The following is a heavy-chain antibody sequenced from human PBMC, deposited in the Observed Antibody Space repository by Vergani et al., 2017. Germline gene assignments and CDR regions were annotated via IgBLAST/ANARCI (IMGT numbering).Heavy chain of an antibody. CDR1: GFTFSSYS. CDR2: ISWNSGSI. V-gene: IGHV3-21*04. Sequence: VQLVESGGGLVKPGGSLRLSCAASGFTFSSYSMNWVRQAPGKGLEWVSGISWNSGSIGYADSVKGRFTISRDNAKNSLYLQMNSLRAEDTAVYYCARGNSGYEGDFDYWGQGTLVTVSS. J-gene: IGHJ4*02. D-gene: IGHD5-12*01. CDR3: ARGNSGYEGDFDY.